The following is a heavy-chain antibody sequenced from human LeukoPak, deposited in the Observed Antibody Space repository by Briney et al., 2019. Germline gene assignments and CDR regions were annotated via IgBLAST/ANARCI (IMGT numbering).Heavy chain of an antibody. CDR2: IYYSGST. D-gene: IGHD3-10*01. Sequence: SETLSLTCTVSGGSISSYYWSWIRQPPGKGLEWIGYIYYSGSTNYNPSLKSRVTISVDTSKNQFSLKLSSVTAADTAVYYCARDYGSGSRYYYGMDVWGQGTTVTVSS. V-gene: IGHV4-59*01. CDR1: GGSISSYY. J-gene: IGHJ6*02. CDR3: ARDYGSGSRYYYGMDV.